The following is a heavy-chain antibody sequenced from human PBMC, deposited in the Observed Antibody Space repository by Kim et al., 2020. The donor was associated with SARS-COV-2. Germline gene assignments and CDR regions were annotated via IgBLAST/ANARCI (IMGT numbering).Heavy chain of an antibody. CDR3: AKDGTDFDWLLSIFDY. V-gene: IGHV3-30*18. CDR1: GFTFSSYG. CDR2: ISYDGSNK. J-gene: IGHJ4*02. Sequence: GGSLRLSCAASGFTFSSYGMHWVRQAPGKGLEWVAVISYDGSNKYYADSVKGRFTISRDNSKNTLYLQMNSLRAEDTAVYYCAKDGTDFDWLLSIFDYWGQGTLVTVSS. D-gene: IGHD3-9*01.